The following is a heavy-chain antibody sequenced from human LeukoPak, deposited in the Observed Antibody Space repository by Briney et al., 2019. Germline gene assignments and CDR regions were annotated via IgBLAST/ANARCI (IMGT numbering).Heavy chain of an antibody. V-gene: IGHV4-59*01. CDR3: ARIKAGLEIDY. J-gene: IGHJ4*02. D-gene: IGHD3/OR15-3a*01. CDR2: IYYSGNT. Sequence: SETLSLTCTVSGGSISSYYWSWIRQPPGKGLEWIGYIYYSGNTNYNPSLKSRVTISVDTSKNQFSLKLSSVTAADTAVYYCARIKAGLEIDYWGQGTLVAVSS. CDR1: GGSISSYY.